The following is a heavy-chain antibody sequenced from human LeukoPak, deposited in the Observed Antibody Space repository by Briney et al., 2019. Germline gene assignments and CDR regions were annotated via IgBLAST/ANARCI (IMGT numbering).Heavy chain of an antibody. J-gene: IGHJ4*02. CDR3: ARVDSSSWDDVFDY. D-gene: IGHD6-13*01. CDR1: GYTFTDYY. CDR2: IDPNSGGA. V-gene: IGHV1-2*02. Sequence: GASVKVSCKASGYTFTDYYMHWVRQAPGQGLEWMGWIDPNSGGANYAQKFQGRVTMTRDTSISTAYMELSRLRSDDTAVYYCARVDSSSWDDVFDYWGQGTLVTVSS.